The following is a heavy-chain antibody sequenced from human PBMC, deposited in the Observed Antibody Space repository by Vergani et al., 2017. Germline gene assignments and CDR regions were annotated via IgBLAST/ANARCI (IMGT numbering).Heavy chain of an antibody. J-gene: IGHJ6*03. D-gene: IGHD1-7*01. CDR2: ISAYNGNT. V-gene: IGHV1-18*01. CDR1: GYTFTSYG. Sequence: QVQLVQSGAEVKKPGASVKVSCKASGYTFTSYGISWVRQAPGQGLEWMGWISAYNGNTNYAQKLQGRVTITADESTSTAYMELSSLRSEDTAVYYCARGLELTYYYYYYMDVWGKGTTVTVSS. CDR3: ARGLELTYYYYYYMDV.